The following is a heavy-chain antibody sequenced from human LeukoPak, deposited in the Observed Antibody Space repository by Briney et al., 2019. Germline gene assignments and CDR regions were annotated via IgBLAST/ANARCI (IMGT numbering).Heavy chain of an antibody. V-gene: IGHV4-4*07. CDR3: ARARADCTSTSCYNGAAFDI. J-gene: IGHJ3*02. CDR2: IYSSGST. D-gene: IGHD2-2*02. CDR1: DGSISINY. Sequence: SSQTLSLTCTVSDGSISINYWTWIRQPAGKGLEWIGRIYSSGSTNYNPSLKSRVTMSVDTSKNQFSLKLSSVTAADTAVYYCARARADCTSTSCYNGAAFDIWGQGTMVTVSS.